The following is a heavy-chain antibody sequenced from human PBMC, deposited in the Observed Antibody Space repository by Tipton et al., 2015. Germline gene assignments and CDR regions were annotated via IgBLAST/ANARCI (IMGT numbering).Heavy chain of an antibody. CDR3: ACHDYDLLTRDYQTVDY. V-gene: IGHV4-59*04. Sequence: TLSLTCSVSSDSISKYFWTWIRQPPGKGLEWIGTISHGGNTFYNPSLKSRVTISADTSKNQFSLRLSSVTAADTAVYYCACHDYDLLTRDYQTVDYWGQGTLVTVSS. CDR2: ISHGGNT. J-gene: IGHJ4*02. CDR1: SDSISKYF. D-gene: IGHD3-9*01.